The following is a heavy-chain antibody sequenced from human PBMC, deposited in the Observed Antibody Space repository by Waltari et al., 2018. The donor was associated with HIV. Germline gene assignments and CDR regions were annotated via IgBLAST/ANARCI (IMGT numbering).Heavy chain of an antibody. CDR2: INPSGGST. V-gene: IGHV1-46*01. J-gene: IGHJ2*01. CDR3: ARGSEVVTGGGWYFDL. Sequence: QVQLVQSGAEVKKPGASVKVSCKASGYMLTRYYMHWVRQAPGQGLEWMGIINPSGGSTSNAQKFQGRVTMPRDTSTSTVYMELSSLRSDDTAVYYCARGSEVVTGGGWYFDLWGRGTLVTVSS. D-gene: IGHD2-15*01. CDR1: GYMLTRYY.